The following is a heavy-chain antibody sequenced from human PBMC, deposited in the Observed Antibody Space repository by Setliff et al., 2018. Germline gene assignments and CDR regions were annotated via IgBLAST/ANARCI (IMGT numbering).Heavy chain of an antibody. Sequence: ASVKVSCKASGYSFTDYYIHWVRQAPGQGLEWVGWINPHSGGTTFARKFRGRVTMTRDTSISTAHMELSSLRSDDTAVYYCARAWYDNSGYYYENYYYFMDVWGKGTTVTVSS. D-gene: IGHD3-22*01. J-gene: IGHJ6*03. CDR1: GYSFTDYY. CDR2: INPHSGGT. V-gene: IGHV1-2*02. CDR3: ARAWYDNSGYYYENYYYFMDV.